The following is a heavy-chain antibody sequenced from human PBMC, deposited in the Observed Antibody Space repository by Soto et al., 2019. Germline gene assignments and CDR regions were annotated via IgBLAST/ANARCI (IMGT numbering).Heavy chain of an antibody. V-gene: IGHV4-59*08. D-gene: IGHD3-3*01. Sequence: VGGGSIYSYYGSWIRQPPGKGLEWIGYIYYSGSTNYNPSLKSRVTISVDTSKNQFSLKLSSVTAADTAVYYCARIEYDFWSGYSRSVYMDVWGKGTTVTVSS. CDR3: ARIEYDFWSGYSRSVYMDV. CDR2: IYYSGST. J-gene: IGHJ6*03. CDR1: GGSIYSYY.